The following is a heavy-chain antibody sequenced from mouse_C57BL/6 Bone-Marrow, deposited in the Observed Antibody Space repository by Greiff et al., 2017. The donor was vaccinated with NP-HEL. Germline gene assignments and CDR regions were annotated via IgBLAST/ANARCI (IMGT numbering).Heavy chain of an antibody. CDR2: IDPNSGGT. V-gene: IGHV1-72*01. CDR3: ASYYYGSSPFDY. D-gene: IGHD1-1*01. Sequence: QVQLKQPGAELVKPGASVKLSCKASGYTFTSYLMHWVKQRPGRGLEWIGRIDPNSGGTKYNEKFKGKATLTVDKPSSTAYMQLNSLTSEDSAVYYCASYYYGSSPFDYWGQGTTLTVSS. J-gene: IGHJ2*01. CDR1: GYTFTSYL.